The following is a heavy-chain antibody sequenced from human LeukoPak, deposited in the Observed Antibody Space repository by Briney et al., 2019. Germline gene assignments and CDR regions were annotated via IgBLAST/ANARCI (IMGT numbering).Heavy chain of an antibody. CDR3: ARDLHSYGY. V-gene: IGHV3-48*01. CDR2: ISSSSSTI. J-gene: IGHJ4*02. D-gene: IGHD5-18*01. CDR1: GFTFSSYS. Sequence: GGSLRLSCAASGFTFSSYSMNWVRQAPGKGLEWVSYISSSSSTIYYADSVKGRFTISRDNAKNSLYLRMNSLRAEDTAVYYCARDLHSYGYWGQGTLVTVSS.